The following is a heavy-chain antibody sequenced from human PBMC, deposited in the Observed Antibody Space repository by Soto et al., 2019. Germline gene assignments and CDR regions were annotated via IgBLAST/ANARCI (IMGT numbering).Heavy chain of an antibody. CDR2: IYYSGST. CDR3: ARESSSSCFDY. CDR1: GGSISSGDYY. V-gene: IGHV4-30-4*01. Sequence: SETLSLTCTVSGGSISSGDYYWSWIRQPPGKGLEWIGYIYYSGSTYYNPSLKSRVTISVDTSKNQFSLKLSSVTAADTAVYYCARESSSSCFDYWGQGTLVTVSS. D-gene: IGHD6-13*01. J-gene: IGHJ4*02.